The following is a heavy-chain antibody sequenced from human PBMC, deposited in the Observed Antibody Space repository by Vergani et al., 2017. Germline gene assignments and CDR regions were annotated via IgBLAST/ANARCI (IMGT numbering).Heavy chain of an antibody. D-gene: IGHD3-10*01. J-gene: IGHJ4*02. Sequence: QVHLVQSGAEVKKPGASVKVSCKTSGYTFSSYGISWVRQAPGQGLEWMGWISAYNGKTDYAQKVQGRVTMTTDTSTSTAYMELRSLGSDDTAVYYCARMEVLWFGELLSFDYWGQGTLVTVSS. CDR3: ARMEVLWFGELLSFDY. CDR2: ISAYNGKT. V-gene: IGHV1-18*01. CDR1: GYTFSSYG.